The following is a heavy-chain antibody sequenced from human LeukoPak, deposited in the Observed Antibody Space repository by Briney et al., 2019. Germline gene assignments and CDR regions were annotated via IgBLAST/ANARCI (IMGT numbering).Heavy chain of an antibody. J-gene: IGHJ4*02. D-gene: IGHD7-27*01. CDR1: GGSFSSYA. Sequence: SVKVSCKASGGSFSSYAISWVRQAPGQGREWMGRIIPILDIPNYAQKFQGRVTITADKSTSTAYIELSSLTSEDTAVYYCARLGMATPYYFDYWGQGTLVTVSS. CDR3: ARLGMATPYYFDY. CDR2: IIPILDIP. V-gene: IGHV1-69*04.